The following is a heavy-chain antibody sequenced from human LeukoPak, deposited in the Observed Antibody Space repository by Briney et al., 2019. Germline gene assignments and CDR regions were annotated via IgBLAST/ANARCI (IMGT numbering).Heavy chain of an antibody. CDR2: ISGSGGST. V-gene: IGHV3-23*01. J-gene: IGHJ4*02. CDR3: AKELSVTPVFTIDY. Sequence: PGGSLRLSCAASGFTFSSYAMSWARQAPGKGLEWVSAISGSGGSTYSADSVKGRFTISRDNSKNTLYLQMNSLRAEDTAVYYCAKELSVTPVFTIDYWGQGTLVTVSS. D-gene: IGHD4-17*01. CDR1: GFTFSSYA.